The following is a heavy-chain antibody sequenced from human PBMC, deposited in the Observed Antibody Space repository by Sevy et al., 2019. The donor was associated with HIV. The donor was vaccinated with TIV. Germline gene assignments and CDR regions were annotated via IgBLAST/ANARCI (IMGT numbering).Heavy chain of an antibody. D-gene: IGHD6-13*01. CDR3: AKTDRISGLGQFDY. CDR2: ISGSGDIT. CDR1: GFTFSNSW. V-gene: IGHV3-23*01. Sequence: GGSLRLSCVASGFTFSNSWMNWVRQAPGKGLEWVSIISGSGDITYYEQSVKGRFTISRDNSKNTLSLQMNSLRAEDTAIYFCAKTDRISGLGQFDYWGQGTLVTVSS. J-gene: IGHJ4*02.